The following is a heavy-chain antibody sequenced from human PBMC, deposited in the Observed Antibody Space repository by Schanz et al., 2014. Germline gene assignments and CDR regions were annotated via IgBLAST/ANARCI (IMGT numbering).Heavy chain of an antibody. V-gene: IGHV3-21*02. CDR3: VRVSFADPRLYRGMDRDIDY. D-gene: IGHD5-18*01. Sequence: EVQLVESGGGLVKPGGSLRLSCGVSGFTASSHSMNWVRQAPGKGLEWVSSISSRSTPDIYYADSVKGRFTMSRDNAKNSVFLQMNSLRAEDTAVYYCVRVSFADPRLYRGMDRDIDYWGQGTLVTVSS. CDR1: GFTASSHS. CDR2: ISSRSTPDI. J-gene: IGHJ4*02.